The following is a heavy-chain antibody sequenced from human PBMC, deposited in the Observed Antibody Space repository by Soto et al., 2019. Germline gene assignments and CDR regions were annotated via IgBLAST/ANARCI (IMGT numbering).Heavy chain of an antibody. CDR3: AKALRADTDY. D-gene: IGHD5-18*01. CDR1: GFTFSSFS. J-gene: IGHJ4*02. V-gene: IGHV3-23*04. Sequence: VQLVQSGAEVKKPGGSLRLSCAASGFTFSSFSMTWVRQAPGKGLEWVSTISGSGGSTYSADSVKGRFTISRDNSKNTVYLQMNSLRVEDTAVYYCAKALRADTDYWGQGTLVTVSS. CDR2: ISGSGGST.